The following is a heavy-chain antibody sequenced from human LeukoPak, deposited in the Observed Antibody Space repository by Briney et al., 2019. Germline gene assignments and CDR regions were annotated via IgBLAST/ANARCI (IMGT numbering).Heavy chain of an antibody. CDR1: GGSTSSYY. J-gene: IGHJ6*03. CDR3: ARGVSDSSGWYGVYYYYYMDV. Sequence: SETLSLTCTVPGGSTSSYYWSWIRQPPGKGLEWIGYIYYSGSTNYNPSLKSRVTISVDTSKNQFSLKLSSVTAADTAVYYCARGVSDSSGWYGVYYYYYMDVWGKGTMVTVSS. CDR2: IYYSGST. D-gene: IGHD6-19*01. V-gene: IGHV4-59*01.